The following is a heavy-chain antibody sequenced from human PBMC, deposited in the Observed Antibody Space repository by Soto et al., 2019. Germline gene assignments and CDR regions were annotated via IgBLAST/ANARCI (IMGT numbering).Heavy chain of an antibody. CDR2: INHSGST. Sequence: SETLSLTCAVYGGSFSGYYWSWIRQPPGKGLEWIGEINHSGSTNYNPSLKSRVTISVDTSKNQFSLKLSSVTAADTAVYYCASLSSGRAFDYWGQGTLVTVAS. CDR1: GGSFSGYY. D-gene: IGHD3-22*01. CDR3: ASLSSGRAFDY. V-gene: IGHV4-34*01. J-gene: IGHJ4*02.